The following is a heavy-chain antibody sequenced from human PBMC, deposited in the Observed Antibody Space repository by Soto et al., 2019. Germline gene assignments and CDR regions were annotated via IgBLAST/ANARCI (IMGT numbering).Heavy chain of an antibody. J-gene: IGHJ6*02. CDR3: ARDLRGPITMIVRTYGMDV. CDR1: GFTFSSYG. V-gene: IGHV3-33*01. Sequence: PGGSLRLSCAASGFTFSSYGMHWVRQAPGKGLEWVAVIWYDGSNKYYADSVKGRFTISRDNSKNTLYLQMNSLRAEDTAVHYCARDLRGPITMIVRTYGMDVWGQGTTVTVSS. CDR2: IWYDGSNK. D-gene: IGHD3-22*01.